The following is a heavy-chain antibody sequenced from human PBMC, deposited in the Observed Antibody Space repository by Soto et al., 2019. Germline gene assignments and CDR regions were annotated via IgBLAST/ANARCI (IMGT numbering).Heavy chain of an antibody. CDR2: IKSKSDGATT. Sequence: GGSLRLSCAASGFTFSNALMTWVRQAPGKGLEWVGRIKSKSDGATTDYAAPVRGRFIISRDDSKNTLYLQMNSLKTEDTAVYNCTTGLTIFGVVIDPWGHGTLVTVSS. CDR3: TTGLTIFGVVIDP. J-gene: IGHJ5*02. V-gene: IGHV3-15*01. D-gene: IGHD3-3*01. CDR1: GFTFSNAL.